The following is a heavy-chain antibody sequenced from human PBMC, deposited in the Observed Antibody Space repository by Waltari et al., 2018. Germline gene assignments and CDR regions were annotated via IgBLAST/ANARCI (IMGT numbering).Heavy chain of an antibody. CDR2: IKNKIDGGTT. V-gene: IGHV3-15*01. CDR3: ATFNSRDAFDV. Sequence: EVQLVESGGGWVKPEGSLGTSCAASGFSCSNHRIGWVRQDPGKGLEWVGRIKNKIDGGTTDYAEPVKGRFTISMDDSKNMLYLQMNSLKTEDTAVYYCATFNSRDAFDVWGQGTMVTVSS. CDR1: GFSCSNHR. J-gene: IGHJ3*01.